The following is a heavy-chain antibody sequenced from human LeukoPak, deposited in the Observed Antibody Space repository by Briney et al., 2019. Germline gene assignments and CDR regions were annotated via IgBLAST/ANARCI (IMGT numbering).Heavy chain of an antibody. D-gene: IGHD6-13*01. Sequence: ASVKVSCKVSGYTLTELSMHWVRQAPGQGLEWMGIINPGGGSTSYAQKFQGRVTMTRDTSTSTVYMELSSLRSEDTAVYYCATTGYASSWWRFDYWGQGTLVTVSS. CDR3: ATTGYASSWWRFDY. CDR1: GYTLTELS. J-gene: IGHJ4*02. V-gene: IGHV1-46*01. CDR2: INPGGGST.